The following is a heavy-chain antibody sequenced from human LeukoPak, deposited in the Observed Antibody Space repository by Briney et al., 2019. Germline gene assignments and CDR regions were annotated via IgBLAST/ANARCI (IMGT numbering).Heavy chain of an antibody. V-gene: IGHV4-4*09. CDR2: IYHTATT. Sequence: SETLSLTCAVSGDSIRSDRWNWIRQIPGKGLEWIGYIYHTATTNYNHSFRTRVTMSLDTSNNQFSLRLTSVTAADTAVYYCARTPARSDWAYYFDYWGKGALVTVSS. J-gene: IGHJ4*02. CDR1: GDSIRSDR. CDR3: ARTPARSDWAYYFDY. D-gene: IGHD6-19*01.